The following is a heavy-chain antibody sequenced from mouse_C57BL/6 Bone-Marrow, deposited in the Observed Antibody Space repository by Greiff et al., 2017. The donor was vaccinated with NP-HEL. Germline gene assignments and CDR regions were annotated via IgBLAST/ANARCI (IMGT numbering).Heavy chain of an antibody. CDR1: GYTFTSYW. V-gene: IGHV1-5*01. CDR2: IYPGNSDT. D-gene: IGHD2-1*01. CDR3: TRGGNYVNWYFDV. Sequence: EVQLQQSGTVLARPGASVKMSCKTSGYTFTSYWMHWVKQRPGQGLDWIGAIYPGNSDTSHNQKFKGKAKLTAVTSASTAYMELSSLTNEDSAVYYCTRGGNYVNWYFDVWGTGTTVTVSS. J-gene: IGHJ1*03.